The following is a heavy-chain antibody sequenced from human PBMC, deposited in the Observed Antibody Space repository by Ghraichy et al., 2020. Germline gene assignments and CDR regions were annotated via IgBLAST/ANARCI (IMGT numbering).Heavy chain of an antibody. J-gene: IGHJ6*02. D-gene: IGHD3-3*01. V-gene: IGHV3-23*01. CDR1: GFTFSSYA. CDR2: ISGSGGST. CDR3: AKDLDFWSGYPRGVMDV. Sequence: GESLNISCAASGFTFSSYAMSWVRQAPGKGLEWVSAISGSGGSTYYADSVKGRFTISRDNSKNTLYLQMNSLRADDTAVYYCAKDLDFWSGYPRGVMDVWGQGTTVTVSS.